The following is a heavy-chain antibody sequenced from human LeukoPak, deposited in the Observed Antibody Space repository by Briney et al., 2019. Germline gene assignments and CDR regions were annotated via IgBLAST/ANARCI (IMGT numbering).Heavy chain of an antibody. CDR2: INPSGGST. CDR3: ARASSGAIYYDSSGYYSFGY. D-gene: IGHD3-22*01. Sequence: GASVKVSCKAPGYTFTSYYMHWVRQAPGQGLEWMGIINPSGGSTSYAQKFQGRVTMTRDTSTSTVYMELSSLRSEDTAVYYCARASSGAIYYDSSGYYSFGYWGQGTLVTVSS. V-gene: IGHV1-46*01. CDR1: GYTFTSYY. J-gene: IGHJ4*02.